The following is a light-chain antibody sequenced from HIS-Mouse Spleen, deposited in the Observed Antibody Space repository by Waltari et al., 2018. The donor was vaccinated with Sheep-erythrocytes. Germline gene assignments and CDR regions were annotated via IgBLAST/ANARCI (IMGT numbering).Light chain of an antibody. Sequence: EIVLTQSPGTLSLSPGERATLSCRASQSVSSSYLAWYQQKPGQAPRLLISGASSRATGIPDRFSGSGSGTDFTLTISRLEPEDFAVYYCQQYGSSRQQTFTFGPGTKVDIK. J-gene: IGKJ3*01. CDR1: QSVSSSY. CDR2: GAS. V-gene: IGKV3-20*01. CDR3: QQYGSSRQQTFT.